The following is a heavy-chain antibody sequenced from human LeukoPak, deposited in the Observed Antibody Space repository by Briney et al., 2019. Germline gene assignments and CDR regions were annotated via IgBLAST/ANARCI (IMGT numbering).Heavy chain of an antibody. CDR1: GFSISGYW. CDR3: ARVQSGNGYDTLDV. CDR2: IAQDGRTT. V-gene: IGHV3-7*01. Sequence: PGGSLRLSCAASGFSISGYWMDWVRQTPGKGPEWLANIAQDGRTTYYVDSAKGRFTISRDNAKNSIYLQMSNLRAEDTATYYCARVQSGNGYDTLDVWGQGTTVTVSS. J-gene: IGHJ6*02. D-gene: IGHD3-3*01.